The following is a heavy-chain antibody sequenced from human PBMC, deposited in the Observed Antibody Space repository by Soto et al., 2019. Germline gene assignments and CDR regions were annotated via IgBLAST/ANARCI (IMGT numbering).Heavy chain of an antibody. CDR2: IYHSGST. V-gene: IGHV4-4*02. CDR1: GGSISSSNW. Sequence: QVQLQESGPGLVKPSGTLSLTCAVSGGSISSSNWWSWVRQPPGKGLEWIGEIYHSGSTNYNPSLKRRVTISVGQSKNQFSLKLSSVTAADTAVYYCASLPATSDFDYWGQGTLVTVSS. J-gene: IGHJ4*02. D-gene: IGHD2-2*01. CDR3: ASLPATSDFDY.